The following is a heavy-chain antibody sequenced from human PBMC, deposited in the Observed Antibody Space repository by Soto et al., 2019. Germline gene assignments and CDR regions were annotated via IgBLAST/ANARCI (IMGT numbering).Heavy chain of an antibody. J-gene: IGHJ6*02. Sequence: QVQLVQSGAEVKKPGSSVKVSCKSSRDTFNKYAFNWVRQAPGQGLEWMGWIIPIFSSRNYAEKFQGSVTITADDSTSTAYMELRSLRFEDTGVYYCARGETDLGVWGQGTTVTVSS. V-gene: IGHV1-69*01. CDR2: IIPIFSSR. CDR1: RDTFNKYA. CDR3: ARGETDLGV.